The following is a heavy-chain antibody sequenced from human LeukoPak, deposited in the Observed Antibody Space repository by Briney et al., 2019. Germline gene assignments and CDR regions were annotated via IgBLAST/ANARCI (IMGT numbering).Heavy chain of an antibody. CDR3: AREQGGYDSSGRNSYYFDY. Sequence: KPSETLSLTCTVSGGSISSYYWSWIRQPAGKGLEWIGRIYTSGSTNYNPSLKSRVTMSVDTSKNQFSLKLSSVTAADTAVYYCAREQGGYDSSGRNSYYFDYWGQGTLVTVSS. D-gene: IGHD3-22*01. CDR1: GGSISSYY. J-gene: IGHJ4*02. CDR2: IYTSGST. V-gene: IGHV4-4*07.